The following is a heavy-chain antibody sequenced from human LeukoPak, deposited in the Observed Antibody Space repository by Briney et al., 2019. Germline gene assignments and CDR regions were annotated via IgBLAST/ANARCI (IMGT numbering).Heavy chain of an antibody. V-gene: IGHV1-46*01. D-gene: IGHD4-11*01. CDR1: GYTFTSYY. J-gene: IGHJ4*02. CDR3: ARATVGLPGDY. Sequence: GASVKVSCKASGYTFTSYYMHWVRQAPVQGLEWMGIINPSGGSTSYAQKFQGRVTMTRDTSTSTVYMELSSLRSEDTAVYYCARATVGLPGDYWGQGTLVTVSS. CDR2: INPSGGST.